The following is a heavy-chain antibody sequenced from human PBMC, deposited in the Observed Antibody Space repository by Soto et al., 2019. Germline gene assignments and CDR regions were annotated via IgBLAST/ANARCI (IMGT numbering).Heavy chain of an antibody. CDR1: GFSFRSYG. CDR3: AKNYGEYEVFDI. J-gene: IGHJ3*02. Sequence: QVQLVESGGGVVQPGGSLTLSCVASGFSFRSYGMHWVRQAPGKGLEWLAVIWDDGRTTYYADSVKGRFTISRDNPKNTLSLQMNSLRVEDKAMFFCAKNYGEYEVFDIWGQGTVVSVSS. CDR2: IWDDGRTT. V-gene: IGHV3-33*06. D-gene: IGHD4-17*01.